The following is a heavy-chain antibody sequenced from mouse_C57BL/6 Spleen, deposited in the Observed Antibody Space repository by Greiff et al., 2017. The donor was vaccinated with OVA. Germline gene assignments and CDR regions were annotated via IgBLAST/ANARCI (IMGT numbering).Heavy chain of an antibody. V-gene: IGHV1-82*01. CDR1: GYAFSSSW. CDR2: LYPGDGAT. D-gene: IGHD4-1*01. J-gene: IGHJ4*01. Sequence: VQLQQSGPELVKPGASVKISCKASGYAFSSSWMNWVKQRPGKGLEWIGRLYPGDGATNYNGKVKGKATLTADQSSSTAYMQLCSLTSEDSAVYYCARELRAMDYWGQGTSVTVSS. CDR3: ARELRAMDY.